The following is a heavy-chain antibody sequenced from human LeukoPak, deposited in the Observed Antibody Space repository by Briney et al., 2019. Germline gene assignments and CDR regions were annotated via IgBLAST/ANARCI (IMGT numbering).Heavy chain of an antibody. D-gene: IGHD6-13*01. Sequence: GGSLRLSCAASGFALSSHWMTWVRQVPGRGPEWVANVNRDGSETYYLDSVKGRFTISKDNAKNSLYLQMNSLRAEDTALYHCARGSSWQNWIDYWGQGTLVTVSS. J-gene: IGHJ4*02. V-gene: IGHV3-7*03. CDR1: GFALSSHW. CDR3: ARGSSWQNWIDY. CDR2: VNRDGSET.